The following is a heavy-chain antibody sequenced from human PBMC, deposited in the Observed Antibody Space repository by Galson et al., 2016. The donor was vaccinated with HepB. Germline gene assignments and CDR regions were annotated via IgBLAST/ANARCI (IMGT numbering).Heavy chain of an antibody. J-gene: IGHJ6*02. V-gene: IGHV3-74*01. CDR2: INGNGKSI. CDR3: ARAGAGTPRHYYGLDV. Sequence: LVWVSRINGNGKSISYADSVKGRFTISRDNSKDTVNLQMNSLRAEDTALYFCARAGAGTPRHYYGLDVWGPGTTVTVSS. D-gene: IGHD1-14*01.